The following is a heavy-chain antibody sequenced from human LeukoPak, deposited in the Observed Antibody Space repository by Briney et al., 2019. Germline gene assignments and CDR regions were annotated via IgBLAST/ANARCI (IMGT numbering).Heavy chain of an antibody. CDR1: GGSISSYY. CDR2: IYYSGST. CDR3: AREKGPAAFDY. J-gene: IGHJ4*02. V-gene: IGHV4-59*01. Sequence: PSETLSLTCTVSGGSISSYYWSWLRQPPGKGLEWIGYIYYSGSTNYNPSLKSRVTISVDTSKNQFSLKLSSVTAADTAVYYCAREKGPAAFDYWGQGTLVTVSS. D-gene: IGHD2-15*01.